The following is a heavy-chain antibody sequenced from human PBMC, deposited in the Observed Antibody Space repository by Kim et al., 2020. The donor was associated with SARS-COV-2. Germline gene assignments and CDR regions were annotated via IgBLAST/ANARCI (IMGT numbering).Heavy chain of an antibody. J-gene: IGHJ3*02. Sequence: GGSLRLSCAASGFTFDDYAMHWVRQAPGKGLEWVSLISGDGGSTYYADSVKGRFTISRDNSKNSLYLQMNSLRTEDTALYYCAKDIWPPYYYDSSGWSAFDIWGQGTMVTVSS. CDR2: ISGDGGST. D-gene: IGHD3-22*01. CDR1: GFTFDDYA. V-gene: IGHV3-43*02. CDR3: AKDIWPPYYYDSSGWSAFDI.